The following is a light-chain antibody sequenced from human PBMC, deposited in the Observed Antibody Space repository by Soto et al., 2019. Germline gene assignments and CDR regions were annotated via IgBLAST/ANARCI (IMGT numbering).Light chain of an antibody. CDR3: QQRSNWPRT. V-gene: IGKV3-11*01. Sequence: EIVLTQSPATLSLSPGERATLSCRASQSVSSSLAWYQQKPGQAPRLLIYDASNRATGIPARFSGSGSGTDFTLTISSLGPEDFAVYYCQQRSNWPRTFGQGTKLEIK. CDR2: DAS. J-gene: IGKJ2*01. CDR1: QSVSSS.